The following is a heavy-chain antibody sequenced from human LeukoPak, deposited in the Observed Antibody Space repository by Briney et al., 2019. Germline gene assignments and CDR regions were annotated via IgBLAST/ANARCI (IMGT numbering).Heavy chain of an antibody. Sequence: ASVKVSCKASGYIFSNYDINWVRQAPGNGLEWMGWMNSNSGRRVYAQKFQGRVTMTRNSSINTAYMELTSLRSDDRAVYYCARGLRSDYWGQGTLVTVSS. CDR1: GYIFSNYD. V-gene: IGHV1-8*01. J-gene: IGHJ4*02. D-gene: IGHD3-16*02. CDR3: ARGLRSDY. CDR2: MNSNSGRR.